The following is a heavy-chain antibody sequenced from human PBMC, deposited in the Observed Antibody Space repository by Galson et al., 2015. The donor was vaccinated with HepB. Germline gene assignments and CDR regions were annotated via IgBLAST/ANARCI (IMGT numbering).Heavy chain of an antibody. J-gene: IGHJ4*02. V-gene: IGHV1-69*06. D-gene: IGHD5-12*01. CDR3: ARVPGSGYDEDPYYFDY. CDR2: IIPIFGTA. CDR1: GGTFSSYA. Sequence: SVKVSCKASGGTFSSYAISWVRQAPGQGLEWMGGIIPIFGTANYAQKFQGRVTITADKSTSAAYMELSSLRSEDTAVYYCARVPGSGYDEDPYYFDYWGQGTLVTVSS.